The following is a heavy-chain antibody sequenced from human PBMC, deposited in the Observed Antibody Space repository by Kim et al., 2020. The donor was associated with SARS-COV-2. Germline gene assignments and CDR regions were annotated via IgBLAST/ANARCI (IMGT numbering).Heavy chain of an antibody. CDR2: IGSDVRNT. V-gene: IGHV3-23*01. J-gene: IGHJ4*01. CDR1: GFSFYHYA. CDR3: ATRPTRGPSWYCVDY. Sequence: GGSLRLSCAASGFSFYHYALSWVRQAPGKGLEWVAVIGSDVRNTYYADSVRGRFTISRDNSKNTLYLHMNSLTAEDTAVYYCATRPTRGPSWYCVDYWG. D-gene: IGHD2-8*02.